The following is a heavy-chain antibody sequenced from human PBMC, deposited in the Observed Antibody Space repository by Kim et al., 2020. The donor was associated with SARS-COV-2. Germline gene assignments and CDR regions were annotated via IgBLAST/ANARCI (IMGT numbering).Heavy chain of an antibody. J-gene: IGHJ6*02. CDR2: IDWDDDK. CDR1: GFSLSTSGMC. V-gene: IGHV2-70*01. D-gene: IGHD1-26*01. CDR3: ARTKWELLPYYYYGMDV. Sequence: SGPTLVNPTQTLTLTCTFSGFSLSTSGMCMSWIRQPPGKALEWLALIDWDDDKYYSTSLKTRLTISKDTSKNQVVLTMTNMDPVATATYYCARTKWELLPYYYYGMDVWGQGTTGTVSS.